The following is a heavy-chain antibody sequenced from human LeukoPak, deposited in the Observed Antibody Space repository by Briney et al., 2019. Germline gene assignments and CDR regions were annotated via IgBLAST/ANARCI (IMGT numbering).Heavy chain of an antibody. J-gene: IGHJ4*02. D-gene: IGHD4-17*01. V-gene: IGHV1-3*01. CDR2: INAGNGNT. CDR3: AGEPATTTVTYPFFDY. CDR1: GYTFTSYA. Sequence: GASVKVSCKASGYTFTSYAMHWVRQAPGQRLEWMGWINAGNGNTKYSQKFQGRVTITRDTSASTAYMELSSLRSEDTAVYYCAGEPATTTVTYPFFDYWGQGTLVTVSS.